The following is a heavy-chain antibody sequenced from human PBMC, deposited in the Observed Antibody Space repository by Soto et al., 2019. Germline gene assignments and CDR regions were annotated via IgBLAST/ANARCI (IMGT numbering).Heavy chain of an antibody. D-gene: IGHD2-2*01. CDR1: GGSISNYY. CDR3: ARDLSESAAFDP. V-gene: IGHV4-59*01. J-gene: IGHJ5*02. CDR2: IYYSGST. Sequence: PSETLSLTCTVSGGSISNYYWSWIRQPPGKGLEWIGYIYYSGSTNYNPSLKSRVTISVDTSKNQFSLKLSSVTAADTAVYYCARDLSESAAFDPWGQGTLVTVSS.